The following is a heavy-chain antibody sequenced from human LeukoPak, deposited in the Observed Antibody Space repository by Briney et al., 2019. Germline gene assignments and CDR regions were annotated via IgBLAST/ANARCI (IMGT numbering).Heavy chain of an antibody. Sequence: GGSLRLSCAASGFIFSSYAMSWVRQAPGRGLEWVSAVSGSGGNAYYADSVKGRFTISRDNSKNTLYLHMNSLRAEDTAVYYCAKTGDYFDSSDYYRPDAFDIWGQGTMVTVSS. CDR2: VSGSGGNA. CDR1: GFIFSSYA. D-gene: IGHD3-22*01. CDR3: AKTGDYFDSSDYYRPDAFDI. V-gene: IGHV3-23*01. J-gene: IGHJ3*02.